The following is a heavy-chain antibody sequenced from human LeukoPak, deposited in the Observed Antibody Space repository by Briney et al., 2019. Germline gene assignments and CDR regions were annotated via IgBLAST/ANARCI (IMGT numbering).Heavy chain of an antibody. D-gene: IGHD6-25*01. Sequence: SQTLSLTCVISGDSVSSNSVTWNWIRQSPSRGLEWLGMTYYRSRWYNDYAISVKSRITVNPDTSKNQFSLQLNSVTPEDTAVYYCARDPRISSGWYFDYWGQGTLVIVSS. CDR2: TYYRSRWYN. J-gene: IGHJ4*02. CDR3: ARDPRISSGWYFDY. CDR1: GDSVSSNSVT. V-gene: IGHV6-1*01.